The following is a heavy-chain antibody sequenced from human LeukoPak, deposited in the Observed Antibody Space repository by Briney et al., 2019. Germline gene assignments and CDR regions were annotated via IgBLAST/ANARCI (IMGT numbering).Heavy chain of an antibody. D-gene: IGHD4-17*01. V-gene: IGHV3-7*03. Sequence: GGSLRLSCAASGFTFSSYWMSWVRQAPGKGLEWVANIKQDGSEKYYVDSVKGRFTISRDNAKNSLYLQMNSLGAEDTAVYYCARTDYGEPPYYFDYWGQGTLVTVSS. CDR1: GFTFSSYW. J-gene: IGHJ4*02. CDR3: ARTDYGEPPYYFDY. CDR2: IKQDGSEK.